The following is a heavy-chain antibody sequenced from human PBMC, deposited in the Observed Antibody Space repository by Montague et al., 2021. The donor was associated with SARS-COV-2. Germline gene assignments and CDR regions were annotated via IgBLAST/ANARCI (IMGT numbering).Heavy chain of an antibody. CDR3: CSESSEPYYFDY. D-gene: IGHD6-25*01. CDR2: IYRAGITT. CDR1: GFTFSTYV. V-gene: IGHV3-23*03. Sequence: SLRLSCAASGFTFSTYVMSWVRQPPGKGLEWVSLIYRAGITTSFSDPVKGRFPISRDNSKNTMYLQMNSMRAEDPAVDYFCSESSEPYYFDYWGQGTLVTVSS. J-gene: IGHJ4*02.